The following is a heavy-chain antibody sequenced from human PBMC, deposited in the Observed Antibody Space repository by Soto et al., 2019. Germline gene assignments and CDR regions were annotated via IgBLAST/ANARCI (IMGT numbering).Heavy chain of an antibody. CDR2: ISYDGSNK. Sequence: PGGSLRLSCAASGFTFSSYAMHWVRQAPGKGLEWVAVISYDGSNKYYADSVKGRFTISRGNSKNTLYLQMNSLRAEDTAVYYCAKDMGPPAQWLTPYYYYGMDVWGQGTTVTVSS. J-gene: IGHJ6*02. D-gene: IGHD6-19*01. CDR1: GFTFSSYA. V-gene: IGHV3-30-3*01. CDR3: AKDMGPPAQWLTPYYYYGMDV.